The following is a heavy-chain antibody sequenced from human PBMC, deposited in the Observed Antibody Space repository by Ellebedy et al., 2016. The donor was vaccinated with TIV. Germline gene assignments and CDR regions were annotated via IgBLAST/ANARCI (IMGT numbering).Heavy chain of an antibody. CDR2: INWNGGST. Sequence: GESMKISCAASGFTFDDYGMSWVRPAPGKGLEWVSGINWNGGSTAYADAVKGRFTISRDNAKNSLYLQINSLRAEDTALYYCARDIKYYGDYFYSDYWGQGTLVTVSS. CDR3: ARDIKYYGDYFYSDY. CDR1: GFTFDDYG. D-gene: IGHD4-17*01. V-gene: IGHV3-20*04. J-gene: IGHJ4*02.